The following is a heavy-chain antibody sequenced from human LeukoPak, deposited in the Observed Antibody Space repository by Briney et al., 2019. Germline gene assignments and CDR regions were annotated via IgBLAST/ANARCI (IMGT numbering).Heavy chain of an antibody. V-gene: IGHV3-23*01. CDR2: ISGSGGST. Sequence: GGSLRLSCAASGFTFSSYAMSWVRQAPGKGLEWVSAISGSGGSTYYADSVKGRFTISRDNSKNTLYLQMNSLRAEDMAVYYCAEDEVGATGLFHYWGQGTLVTVSS. J-gene: IGHJ4*02. CDR1: GFTFSSYA. CDR3: AEDEVGATGLFHY. D-gene: IGHD1-26*01.